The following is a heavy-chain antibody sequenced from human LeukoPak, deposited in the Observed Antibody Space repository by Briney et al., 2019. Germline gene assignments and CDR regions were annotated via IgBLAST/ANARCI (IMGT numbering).Heavy chain of an antibody. J-gene: IGHJ3*02. CDR3: ARGVQLWFLAFAFDI. D-gene: IGHD5-18*01. Sequence: SVRVSCKGSGGTFSSYAISWGRQAPGQGGEWMGGIIPIFGIAKYAQKFQGRGTINAEKSTSTAYMELSSLRSEGTAVYYCARGVQLWFLAFAFDIWGQGTMVTVPS. CDR1: GGTFSSYA. V-gene: IGHV1-69*17. CDR2: IIPIFGIA.